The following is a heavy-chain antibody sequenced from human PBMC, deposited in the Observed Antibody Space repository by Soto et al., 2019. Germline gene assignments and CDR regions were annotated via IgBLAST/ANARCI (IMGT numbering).Heavy chain of an antibody. CDR3: ARWVGASNWFDP. V-gene: IGHV1-2*04. D-gene: IGHD1-26*01. J-gene: IGHJ5*02. Sequence: ASVKGSCKASGYTFTGYHIQWARQAPGQGLEWMGWINTNSGDTVYAQKFQGWVTMTRDTSINTAYVELARLRSDDTAVYYCARWVGASNWFDPWGQGTLVTVSS. CDR1: GYTFTGYH. CDR2: INTNSGDT.